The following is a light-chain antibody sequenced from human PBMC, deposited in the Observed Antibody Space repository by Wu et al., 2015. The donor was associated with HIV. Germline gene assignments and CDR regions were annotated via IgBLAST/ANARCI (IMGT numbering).Light chain of an antibody. CDR3: QQANSFPRT. J-gene: IGKJ4*01. Sequence: DIQMTQSAPAVSASVGSRVTITCRASQGISNWVAWYQQKPGKAPKLLIYGASTSQNGVSSRFSGSGSGTDFSLHINNLQPDDSATYYCQQANSFPRTFGGGTRVEIK. V-gene: IGKV1-12*01. CDR2: GAS. CDR1: QGISNW.